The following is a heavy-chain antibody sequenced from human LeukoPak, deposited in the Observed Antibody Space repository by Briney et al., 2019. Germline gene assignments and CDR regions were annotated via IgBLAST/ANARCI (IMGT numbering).Heavy chain of an antibody. Sequence: NPSETLSLTCTVSGGSISSYYWSWIRQPAGKGLEWIGRIYTSGSTNYNPSLKSRVTMSVDTSKNQFSLKLSSVTAADTAVYYCAREWADGCSGGSCYSLGYYYYYMDVWGKGTTVTASS. J-gene: IGHJ6*03. CDR1: GGSISSYY. V-gene: IGHV4-4*07. CDR2: IYTSGST. D-gene: IGHD2-15*01. CDR3: AREWADGCSGGSCYSLGYYYYYMDV.